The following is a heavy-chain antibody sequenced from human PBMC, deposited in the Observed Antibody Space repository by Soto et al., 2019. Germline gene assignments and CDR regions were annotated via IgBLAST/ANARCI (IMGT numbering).Heavy chain of an antibody. Sequence: QVQLVQSGAEVKKPGASEKVSCKASGYTFTSYGISWVRQAPGQGLEWMGWISAYNGNTHYAQKLQGRVTMTTDTSTSPAYMERRSLRSDDTAVYYCARGSRGGAGRSYNWFDACGQGTLVTVSS. CDR3: ARGSRGGAGRSYNWFDA. J-gene: IGHJ5*02. CDR1: GYTFTSYG. CDR2: ISAYNGNT. V-gene: IGHV1-18*04. D-gene: IGHD6-19*01.